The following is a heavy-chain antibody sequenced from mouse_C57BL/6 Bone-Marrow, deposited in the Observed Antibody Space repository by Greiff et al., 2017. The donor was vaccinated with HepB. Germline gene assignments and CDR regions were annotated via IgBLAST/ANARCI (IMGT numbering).Heavy chain of an antibody. CDR1: GFNIKDYY. Sequence: EVKLMESGAELVKPGASVKLSCKASGFNIKDYYMHWVKQRTEQGLEWIGRIDPEDGETKYAPKFQGKATITADTSSNTAYLQLSNLTSEDTACSYCARTPLGNWYFDVWGTGTTVTVSS. V-gene: IGHV14-2*01. D-gene: IGHD1-1*02. CDR2: IDPEDGET. J-gene: IGHJ1*03. CDR3: ARTPLGNWYFDV.